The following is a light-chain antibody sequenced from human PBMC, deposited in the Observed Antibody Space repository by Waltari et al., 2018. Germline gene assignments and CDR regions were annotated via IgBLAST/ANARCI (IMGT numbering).Light chain of an antibody. J-gene: IGKJ2*01. CDR2: GAS. Sequence: EIVLTQSPGTLSLSPGESATLSCSASQSVSSNYLGWYQQKPGQAPRLPIYGASNRATGVPDRFSGSGSGTAFTLTISRLEPEDFAVYYCQQYGSSPPKYTFGQGTKLEI. CDR1: QSVSSNY. V-gene: IGKV3-20*01. CDR3: QQYGSSPPKYT.